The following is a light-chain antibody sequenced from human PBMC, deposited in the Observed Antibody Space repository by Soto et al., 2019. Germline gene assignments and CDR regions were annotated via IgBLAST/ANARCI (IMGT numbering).Light chain of an antibody. V-gene: IGKV3-20*01. CDR1: QSVSSSY. CDR3: QQYDSSPWT. CDR2: GAS. Sequence: EIVLTQSPGTLSLSPGERATLSCRASQSVSSSYLAWYQQKPGQAPRLLIYGASSRATGIPDRFSGSVSATDFTLTISRMEPEDVAVYYCQQYDSSPWTFGQGTKVESK. J-gene: IGKJ1*01.